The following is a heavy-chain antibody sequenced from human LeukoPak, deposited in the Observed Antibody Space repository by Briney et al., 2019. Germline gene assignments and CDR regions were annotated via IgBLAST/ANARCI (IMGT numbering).Heavy chain of an antibody. V-gene: IGHV4-61*02. CDR1: GGSISSGSYY. Sequence: SQTLSLTCTVSGGSISSGSYYWSWVRQPAGKGLEWIGRIYTSGSTNYNPSLKSRVTISVDTSKNQLSLKLSSVTAADTAVYYCARGTMTDAFDIWGQGTMVTVSS. D-gene: IGHD3-22*01. J-gene: IGHJ3*02. CDR3: ARGTMTDAFDI. CDR2: IYTSGST.